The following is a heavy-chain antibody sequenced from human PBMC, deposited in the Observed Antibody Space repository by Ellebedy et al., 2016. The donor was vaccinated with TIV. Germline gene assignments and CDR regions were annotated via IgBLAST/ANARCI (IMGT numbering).Heavy chain of an antibody. V-gene: IGHV5-51*01. CDR1: GYSFATYW. CDR3: ASQGDNAFDY. CDR2: IYPGDSDT. Sequence: GESLKISCEASGYSFATYWIGWVRQMPGKGLEWMGIIYPGDSDTRYSPSFRGQVTISADKSLRPAYLQWDRLKASDTAMYYCASQGDNAFDYWGQGTLVTVSS. D-gene: IGHD2-21*02. J-gene: IGHJ4*02.